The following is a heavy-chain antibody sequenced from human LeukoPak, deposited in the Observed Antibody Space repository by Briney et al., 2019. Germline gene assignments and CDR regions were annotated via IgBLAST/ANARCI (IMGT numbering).Heavy chain of an antibody. CDR2: ISDSTNYI. CDR1: GFTVSSNY. CDR3: ARSWGGSYPFDY. J-gene: IGHJ4*02. Sequence: GGSLRLSCAASGFTVSSNYMSWVRQAPGKGLEWVSSISDSTNYIYYADSVKGRFTLSRDNAKNSLYLQMNSLRAEDTAVYYCARSWGGSYPFDYWGQGTLVTVSS. D-gene: IGHD1-26*01. V-gene: IGHV3-21*01.